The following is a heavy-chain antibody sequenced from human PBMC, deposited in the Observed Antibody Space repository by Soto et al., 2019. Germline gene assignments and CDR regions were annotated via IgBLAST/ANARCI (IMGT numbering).Heavy chain of an antibody. V-gene: IGHV1-18*01. D-gene: IGHD6-19*01. CDR1: GYTFTSYG. J-gene: IGHJ4*02. CDR3: ARDRPSLLSSGWRL. Sequence: ASVKVSCKASGYTFTSYGISWARQAPGQGLEWMGWISAYNGNTNYAQKLQGRVTMTTDTSTSTAYMELRSLRSDDTAVYYCARDRPSLLSSGWRLWGQGTLVTVSS. CDR2: ISAYNGNT.